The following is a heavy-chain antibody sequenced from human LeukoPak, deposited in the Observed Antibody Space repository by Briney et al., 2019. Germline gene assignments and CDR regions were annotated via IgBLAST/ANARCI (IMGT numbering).Heavy chain of an antibody. CDR3: ARDPGGSYPFDY. CDR2: ISSSSSYI. V-gene: IGHV3-21*01. J-gene: IGHJ4*02. Sequence: PGGSLRLSCAASGFTFSSYGMSWVRQAPGKGLEWVSSISSSSSYIYYADSVKGRFTISRDNAKNSLYLQMNSLRAEDTAVYYCARDPGGSYPFDYWGQGTLVTVSS. CDR1: GFTFSSYG. D-gene: IGHD1-26*01.